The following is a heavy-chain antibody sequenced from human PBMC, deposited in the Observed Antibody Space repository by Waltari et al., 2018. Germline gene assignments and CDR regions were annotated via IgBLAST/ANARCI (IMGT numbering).Heavy chain of an antibody. D-gene: IGHD5-18*01. CDR3: AKEFSEDTAMFHYYMDV. Sequence: EVQLLESGGGLVQPGGSLRLSCAASGFTFSSYAMSLVRQAPGKGLEWVSVIYSGGSSTYYADSVKGRFTISRDNSKNTLYLQMNSLRAEDTAVYYCAKEFSEDTAMFHYYMDVWGKGTTVTVSS. CDR2: IYSGGSST. CDR1: GFTFSSYA. J-gene: IGHJ6*03. V-gene: IGHV3-23*03.